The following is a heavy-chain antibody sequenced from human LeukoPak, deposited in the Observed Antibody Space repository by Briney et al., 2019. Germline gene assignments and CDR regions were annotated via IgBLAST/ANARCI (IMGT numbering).Heavy chain of an antibody. Sequence: GGSLRLSCAASGFTFSSYSMNWVRQAPGKGLEWVSYISSSSSTIYYADSVKGRFTISRDNAKNSLYLQMNSLRAEDTAVYYCARNSGSYYNWFDPWGQGTLVIVSS. CDR1: GFTFSSYS. CDR3: ARNSGSYYNWFDP. D-gene: IGHD1-26*01. CDR2: ISSSSSTI. V-gene: IGHV3-48*04. J-gene: IGHJ5*02.